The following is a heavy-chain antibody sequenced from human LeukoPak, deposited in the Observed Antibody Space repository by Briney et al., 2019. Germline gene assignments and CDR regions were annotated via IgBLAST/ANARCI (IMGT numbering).Heavy chain of an antibody. CDR3: AKDIRGSGNYGWFDP. Sequence: GGSLRLSCVASGFTFSSYAMSWVRQAPGKGLEWVAAISDSGGSTYYVDSVRGRFIISRGNSKNTLYLQMNSLRAEDTAVYYCAKDIRGSGNYGWFDPWGQGTLVTASS. CDR1: GFTFSSYA. D-gene: IGHD3-10*01. J-gene: IGHJ5*02. CDR2: ISDSGGST. V-gene: IGHV3-23*01.